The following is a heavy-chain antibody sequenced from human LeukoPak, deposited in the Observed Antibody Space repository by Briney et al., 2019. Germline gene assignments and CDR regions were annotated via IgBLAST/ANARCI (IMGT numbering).Heavy chain of an antibody. D-gene: IGHD2-15*01. CDR1: RFTFRVFD. Sequence: GGSLRLSCAASRFTFRVFDMHWVRQAPGKGLEWVAFIQYSGSKKYYVDSVEGRFTISRDNSKNTLYVQMNSLRTEDTAVYYCAKGGRHGHSSYERGYFDFWGQGTLVTVSS. CDR2: IQYSGSKK. J-gene: IGHJ4*02. V-gene: IGHV3-30*02. CDR3: AKGGRHGHSSYERGYFDF.